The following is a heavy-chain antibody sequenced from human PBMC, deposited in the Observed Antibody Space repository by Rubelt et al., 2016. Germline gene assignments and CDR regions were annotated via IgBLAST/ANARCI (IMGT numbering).Heavy chain of an antibody. CDR3: GRGQEVQLERFDP. Sequence: QLQLQESGPGLVKPSETLSLTCTVSGGSISSSSYYWGWIRQPPGKGLEWIGGIYYSGSTYYNRALMRRVTIYVETAKSRFSRRLSFVTAEATAVYYCGRGQEVQLERFDPWGQGTLVTVSS. V-gene: IGHV4-39*02. J-gene: IGHJ5*02. CDR2: IYYSGST. CDR1: GGSISSSSYY. D-gene: IGHD1-1*01.